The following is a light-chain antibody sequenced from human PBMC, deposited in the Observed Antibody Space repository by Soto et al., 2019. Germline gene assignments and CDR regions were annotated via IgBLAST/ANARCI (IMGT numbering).Light chain of an antibody. CDR1: QSVSSSY. J-gene: IGKJ2*01. CDR3: QQYGSSPKMYT. CDR2: GAS. V-gene: IGKV3-20*01. Sequence: ELVLTQSPGTLSLSPGERATLSCRVSQSVSSSYLAWYQQKPGQAPRLLIYGASSRVTGIPDRFSGSGSGTDFTLTISRLEPEDFAVYYCQQYGSSPKMYTFGQGTKLEIK.